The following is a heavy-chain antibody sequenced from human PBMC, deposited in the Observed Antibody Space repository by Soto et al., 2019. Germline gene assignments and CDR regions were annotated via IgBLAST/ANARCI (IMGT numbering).Heavy chain of an antibody. CDR3: VRDGNS. D-gene: IGHD1-26*01. CDR1: GGSVSSGSYF. J-gene: IGHJ4*02. Sequence: SETLSLTCTVSGGSVSSGSYFWSWIRQPPGKGLEWIGYIYNSGTTNYNPSLKSRVTISIDTSKNQFSLRLSSVTAADTALYYCVRDGNSWGQGILVTVS. V-gene: IGHV4-61*01. CDR2: IYNSGTT.